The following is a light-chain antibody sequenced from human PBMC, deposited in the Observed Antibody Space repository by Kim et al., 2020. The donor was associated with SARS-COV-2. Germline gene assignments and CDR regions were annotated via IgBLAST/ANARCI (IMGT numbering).Light chain of an antibody. V-gene: IGLV3-21*04. Sequence: SYELTQPPSVSVAPGKTATITCGGNNIESESVHWYQQRPGQAPFLVIYYDNDRPLGIPERFSGSNSGNTATLTITRVEAGDEADYYCQAWHTTTDQVLFG. CDR1: NIESES. CDR3: QAWHTTTDQVL. CDR2: YDN. J-gene: IGLJ3*02.